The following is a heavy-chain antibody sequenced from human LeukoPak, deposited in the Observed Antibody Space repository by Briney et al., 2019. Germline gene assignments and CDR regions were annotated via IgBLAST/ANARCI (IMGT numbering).Heavy chain of an antibody. Sequence: GGSLRLSCEVSGFTFSSYWMHWVRQAPGKGLVWVSGINSDGSSTSYADSVKGRFTISRDNAKNTLYLQMNSLRAEDTAVYYCARSSNRADYYYYYGMDVWGQGTTVTVSS. D-gene: IGHD1-14*01. V-gene: IGHV3-74*01. J-gene: IGHJ6*02. CDR1: GFTFSSYW. CDR2: INSDGSST. CDR3: ARSSNRADYYYYYGMDV.